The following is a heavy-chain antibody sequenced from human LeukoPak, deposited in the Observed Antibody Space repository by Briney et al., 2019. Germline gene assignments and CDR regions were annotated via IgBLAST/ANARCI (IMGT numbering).Heavy chain of an antibody. J-gene: IGHJ4*02. CDR1: GGCISSYY. CDR3: AREAPSGSYFPY. CDR2: IYTSGST. V-gene: IGHV4-4*07. D-gene: IGHD1-26*01. Sequence: SETLSLTCTVSGGCISSYYWSWIRQPAGKGLEWIGRIYTSGSTNYNPSLKSRVTMSVDTSKNQFSLKLSSVTAADTAVYYCAREAPSGSYFPYWGQGTLVTVSS.